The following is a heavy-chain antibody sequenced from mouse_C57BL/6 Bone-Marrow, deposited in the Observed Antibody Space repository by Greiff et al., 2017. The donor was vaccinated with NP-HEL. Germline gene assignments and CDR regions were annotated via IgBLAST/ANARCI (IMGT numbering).Heavy chain of an antibody. CDR3: GYYGSIFYWYFDV. CDR1: GYSFTGYY. V-gene: IGHV1-42*01. J-gene: IGHJ1*03. D-gene: IGHD1-1*01. CDR2: INPSTGGT. Sequence: EVQLQQSGPELVKPGASVKISCKASGYSFTGYYMNWVKQSPEKSLEWIGEINPSTGGTTYNQKFKAKATLTVDKSSSTAYMQLKSLTSEDSAVYYCGYYGSIFYWYFDVWGTGTTVTVSS.